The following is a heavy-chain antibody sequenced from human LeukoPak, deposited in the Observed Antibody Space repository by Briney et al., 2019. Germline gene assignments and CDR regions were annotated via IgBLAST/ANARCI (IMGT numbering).Heavy chain of an antibody. J-gene: IGHJ4*02. D-gene: IGHD5-18*01. CDR1: GFTFSSYS. CDR2: ISSSGGTI. CDR3: ARDAGTRLKYSFGYGDY. V-gene: IGHV3-48*04. Sequence: PGGSLRLSCAASGFTFSSYSMNWVRQAPGKGLEWVSYISSSGGTIYYADSVKGRFTISRDNAKNSLYLQMNSLRAEDTAVYYCARDAGTRLKYSFGYGDYWGQGALVTVSS.